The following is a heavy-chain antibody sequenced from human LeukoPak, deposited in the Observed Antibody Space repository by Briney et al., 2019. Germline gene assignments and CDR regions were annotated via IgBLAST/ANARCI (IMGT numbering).Heavy chain of an antibody. V-gene: IGHV4-39*01. CDR2: IYFTGST. Sequence: PSETLSLTCTVSGGSISSSSYYWGWIRQPPGKGLEWIGNIYFTGSTYYNPPLRSRVTISVDTSKNQFSLKLSSVTAADTAVYYCASSSWAGYYFDYWGQGTLVTVSS. J-gene: IGHJ4*02. CDR3: ASSSWAGYYFDY. D-gene: IGHD6-13*01. CDR1: GGSISSSSYY.